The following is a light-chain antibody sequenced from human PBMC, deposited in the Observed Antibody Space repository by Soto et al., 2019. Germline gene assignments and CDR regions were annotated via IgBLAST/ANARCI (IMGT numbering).Light chain of an antibody. Sequence: ETVMTQSPATLSVSPGERATLSCRASQSVSSALAWYQQKPGLPPRLLIYDASTRATGIPARFSGSGSGTDFTLTISSLQSQDFAVYYCQQYNNCPWTFGQGTKVDIK. CDR3: QQYNNCPWT. CDR1: QSVSSA. V-gene: IGKV3-15*01. J-gene: IGKJ1*01. CDR2: DAS.